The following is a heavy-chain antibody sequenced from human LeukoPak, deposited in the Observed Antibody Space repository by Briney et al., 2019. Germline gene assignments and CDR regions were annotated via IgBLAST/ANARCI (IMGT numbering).Heavy chain of an antibody. J-gene: IGHJ5*02. D-gene: IGHD3-16*01. CDR3: ARVGGGYEELNWSAP. CDR2: IYTSGST. Sequence: SETLSLTCTISGGSISSYYWSWIRQPAGKGLEWIGRIYTSGSTNYNPSLKSRVTMSVDTSKNQFSLKLSSVTAADTAVYYCARVGGGYEELNWSAPWAKGPLVTVS. CDR1: GGSISSYY. V-gene: IGHV4-4*07.